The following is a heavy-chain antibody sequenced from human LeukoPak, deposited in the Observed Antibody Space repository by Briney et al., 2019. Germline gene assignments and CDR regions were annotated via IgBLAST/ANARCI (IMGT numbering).Heavy chain of an antibody. D-gene: IGHD4-23*01. CDR2: IGGSGGST. Sequence: GGSLRLSCAASGFTFSSYAMSWVRQAPGKGLEWVSAIGGSGGSTYYADSVKGRFTISRDNSKNTLYLQMNSLRAEDTAVYYCAREAYWSTVEKTGVFDYWGQGTLVTVSS. V-gene: IGHV3-23*01. J-gene: IGHJ4*02. CDR3: AREAYWSTVEKTGVFDY. CDR1: GFTFSSYA.